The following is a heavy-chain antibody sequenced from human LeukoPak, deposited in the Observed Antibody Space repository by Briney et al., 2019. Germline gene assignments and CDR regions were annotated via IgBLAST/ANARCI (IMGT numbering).Heavy chain of an antibody. Sequence: GASVKVTCKASGYRFSSVGISWVRQAPGQGLEWIGWVSTYNSETNYAPKFQARVTMTKDTSTSTVFLEMWSLRADDTAVYYCARDNWNEFDPWGQGTLVTVSS. CDR3: ARDNWNEFDP. V-gene: IGHV1-18*01. J-gene: IGHJ5*02. CDR2: VSTYNSET. D-gene: IGHD1-1*01. CDR1: GYRFSSVG.